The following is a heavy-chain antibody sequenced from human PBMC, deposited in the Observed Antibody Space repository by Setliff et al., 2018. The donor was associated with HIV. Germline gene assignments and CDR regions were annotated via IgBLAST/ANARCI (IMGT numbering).Heavy chain of an antibody. V-gene: IGHV3-7*01. J-gene: IGHJ6*02. CDR3: VRDITTCWDV. D-gene: IGHD4-4*01. Sequence: PGGSLRLSCAASGFTFSSYWMNWVRQAPGKGLEWVANIKQDGREKYYVDSVKGRFTISRDNAKNSLYLQMNSLRAEDTAVYYCVRDITTCWDVWGQGTTVTVSS. CDR1: GFTFSSYW. CDR2: IKQDGREK.